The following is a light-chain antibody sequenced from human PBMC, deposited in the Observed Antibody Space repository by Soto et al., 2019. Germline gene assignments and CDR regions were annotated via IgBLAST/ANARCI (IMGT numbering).Light chain of an antibody. CDR1: QGISRA. Sequence: AIQLTQSPSSLSASVGDRVTITCRASQGISRALAWYQQKPGKAPKLLIYDASSLESGVPSRFSGSGSGTDFTLTISRLQPEDFATYYCQQSNSYLSYTFGQGTKLEIK. CDR3: QQSNSYLSYT. CDR2: DAS. J-gene: IGKJ2*01. V-gene: IGKV1-13*02.